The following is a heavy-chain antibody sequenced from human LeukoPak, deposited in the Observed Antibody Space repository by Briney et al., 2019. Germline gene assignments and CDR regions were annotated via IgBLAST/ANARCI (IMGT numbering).Heavy chain of an antibody. CDR2: LSFDGDEK. J-gene: IGHJ6*02. CDR1: GFTFNTYS. V-gene: IGHV3-30-3*01. CDR3: AKVIVPGSGAPNYYYGMDV. Sequence: GGSLRLSCVASGFTFNTYSMHWVRQAPGKGLEWVAVLSFDGDEKHYADSVKGRFTISRDNSKNTLYLQMNSLRAEDTAVYYCAKVIVPGSGAPNYYYGMDVWGQGTTVTVSS. D-gene: IGHD2/OR15-2a*01.